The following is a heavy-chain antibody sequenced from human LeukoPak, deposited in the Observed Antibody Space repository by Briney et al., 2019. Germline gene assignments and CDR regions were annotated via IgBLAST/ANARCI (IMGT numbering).Heavy chain of an antibody. CDR2: IWDDGSNK. D-gene: IGHD2-21*01. V-gene: IGHV3-30*02. CDR1: GFTFSSYG. J-gene: IGHJ4*02. Sequence: PGGSLRHSCAASGFTFSSYGMHWVRQAPGKGLEGVAFIWDDGSNKFYADSVKCRFTISRDNSKITLYLQMNSLRAEDSAVYYPYCGSECFDYWGQGTLVTVSS. CDR3: YCGSECFDY.